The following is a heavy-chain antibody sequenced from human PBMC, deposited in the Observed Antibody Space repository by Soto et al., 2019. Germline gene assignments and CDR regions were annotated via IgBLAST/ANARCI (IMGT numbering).Heavy chain of an antibody. Sequence: ASVKVSCKASGYTFTGYYMHWVRQAPGQGLEWMGWINPNSGGTNYAQKFQGWVTMTRDTSISTAYMELSRLRSDDTAVYYCARGVDYDSSGYYSGWFDPWGQGTLVTV. D-gene: IGHD3-22*01. CDR2: INPNSGGT. CDR3: ARGVDYDSSGYYSGWFDP. J-gene: IGHJ5*02. V-gene: IGHV1-2*04. CDR1: GYTFTGYY.